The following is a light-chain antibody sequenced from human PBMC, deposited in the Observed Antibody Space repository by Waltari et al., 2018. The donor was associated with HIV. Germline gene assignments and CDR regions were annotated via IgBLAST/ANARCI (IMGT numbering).Light chain of an antibody. V-gene: IGKV4-1*01. CDR1: QSVLYSSNSKNY. CDR2: WAS. J-gene: IGKJ2*01. Sequence: DIVMTQSQDSLAVSLGERATINCKSSQSVLYSSNSKNYLAWYQQKPGQPPKLLIYWASTRESGVPDRFSGSGSWTDFTLTISSLQAEDVAVYYCQQYYSTPNTFGQGTKLEIK. CDR3: QQYYSTPNT.